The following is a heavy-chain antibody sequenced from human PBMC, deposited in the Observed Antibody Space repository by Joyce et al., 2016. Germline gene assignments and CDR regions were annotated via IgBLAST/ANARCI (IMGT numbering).Heavy chain of an antibody. D-gene: IGHD4-17*01. J-gene: IGHJ4*02. V-gene: IGHV1-18*01. CDR1: GYIFSNYG. CDR3: ARGADGDYISSFDH. CDR2: ITAYNGYT. Sequence: QGRLVQSGAEVKKPGSSVKVSCRTSGYIFSNYGVNWVRQAPGQGLEWMGWITAYNGYTKYAQKFQGRVTMTTDTYTRTVYMELRRLRSDDTAVYFCARGADGDYISSFDHWGQGTLLTVSS.